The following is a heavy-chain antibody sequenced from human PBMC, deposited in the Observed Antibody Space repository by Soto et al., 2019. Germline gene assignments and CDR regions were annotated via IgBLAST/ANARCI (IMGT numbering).Heavy chain of an antibody. V-gene: IGHV3-30-3*01. J-gene: IGHJ4*02. CDR2: ISYDGSNK. Sequence: GGSLRLSCAASGFTFSSYAMHWVRQAPGKGLEWVAVISYDGSNKYYADSVEGRFTISRDNSKNTLYLQMNSLRAEDTAVYYCARDQYYYDSSGYYPYWGQGTLVTVSS. CDR3: ARDQYYYDSSGYYPY. D-gene: IGHD3-22*01. CDR1: GFTFSSYA.